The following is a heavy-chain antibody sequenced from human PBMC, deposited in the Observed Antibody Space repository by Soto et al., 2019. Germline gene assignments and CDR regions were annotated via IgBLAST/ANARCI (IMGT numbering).Heavy chain of an antibody. CDR2: IYYTGNT. CDR1: GGSISSGGTGSY. CDR3: ASGHDAYKVRY. Sequence: QVQLQESGPGLVKPSQTLSLTCTVSGGSISSGGTGSYWTWIRQLPGKGLEWIGYIYYTGNTYYNPSIKSSQTTYIDTSENQFSLKLNSVTAADTAVYFWASGHDAYKVRYWGQGTLVTVSS. D-gene: IGHD1-1*01. J-gene: IGHJ4*02. V-gene: IGHV4-31*03.